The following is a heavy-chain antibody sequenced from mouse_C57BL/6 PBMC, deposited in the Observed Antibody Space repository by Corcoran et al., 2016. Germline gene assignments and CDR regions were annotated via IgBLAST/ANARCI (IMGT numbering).Heavy chain of an antibody. Sequence: EVQLQQSGPELVKPGASVNMSCNASVYTFPDYNMHWVKQSHGKSLEWIGYINPNNGGTSYNQKFKGKSTLTVNKSSSTAYMELRSLTSEDSAVYYCARRTTVYARDYWGQGTSVTVS. D-gene: IGHD1-1*01. J-gene: IGHJ4*01. CDR2: INPNNGGT. V-gene: IGHV1-22*01. CDR1: VYTFPDYN. CDR3: ARRTTVYARDY.